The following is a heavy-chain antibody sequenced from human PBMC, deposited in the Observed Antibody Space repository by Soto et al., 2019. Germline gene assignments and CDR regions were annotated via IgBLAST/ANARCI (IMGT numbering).Heavy chain of an antibody. CDR3: ARVRYCSGGSCPNWFDP. V-gene: IGHV4-59*08. Sequence: PSETLSLTCTVSGGSISSYYWNWIRQPPGKGLEWIGYIYYSGSTNYNPSLKSRVTISVDTSKNQFSLKLSSVTAADTAVYYCARVRYCSGGSCPNWFDPWGQGTLVTVSS. J-gene: IGHJ5*02. CDR1: GGSISSYY. D-gene: IGHD2-15*01. CDR2: IYYSGST.